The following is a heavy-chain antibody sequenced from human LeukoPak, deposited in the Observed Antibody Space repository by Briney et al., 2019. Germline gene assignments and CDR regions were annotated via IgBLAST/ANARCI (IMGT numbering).Heavy chain of an antibody. D-gene: IGHD3-22*01. V-gene: IGHV3-74*01. J-gene: IGHJ1*01. CDR1: GFTFSTYW. CDR3: ARAPSEIGGYYPEYFRH. Sequence: GGSLRLSCAASGFTFSTYWMHWVRQAPGKGLVWVSRIKSDGGTNYADSVKGRFTISRDNAKKTVSLQMNSLGPEDTGVYYCARAPSEIGGYYPEYFRHWGQGTLVTVSS. CDR2: IKSDGGT.